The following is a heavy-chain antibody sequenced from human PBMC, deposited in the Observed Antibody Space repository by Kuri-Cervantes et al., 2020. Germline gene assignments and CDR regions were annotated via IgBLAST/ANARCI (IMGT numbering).Heavy chain of an antibody. Sequence: GESLKISCKGFGYSFTSYWIGWVRQMPGKGLEWMGIIYPGDSDTRYSPSFQGQVTISADKSISTAYLQWSSLKASDTAMYYCARLPGDYIWGSYRAYDYWGQGTLVTVSS. V-gene: IGHV5-51*01. D-gene: IGHD3-16*02. J-gene: IGHJ4*02. CDR2: IYPGDSDT. CDR1: GYSFTSYW. CDR3: ARLPGDYIWGSYRAYDY.